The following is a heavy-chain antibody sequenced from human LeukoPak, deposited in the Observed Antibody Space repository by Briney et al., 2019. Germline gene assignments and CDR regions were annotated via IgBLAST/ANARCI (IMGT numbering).Heavy chain of an antibody. CDR2: MNPNSGNT. V-gene: IGHV1-8*01. CDR3: ARLVRGDGYGNPGDNFYMDV. D-gene: IGHD3-10*01. CDR1: GYTFTSYD. J-gene: IGHJ6*03. Sequence: GASVKVSCKASGYTFTSYDINWVRQATGQGLEWMGWMNPNSGNTGYAQKFQGRVTMTRNTSISTAYMELSSLRSDDTAVYYCARLVRGDGYGNPGDNFYMDVWGTGTTVTVSS.